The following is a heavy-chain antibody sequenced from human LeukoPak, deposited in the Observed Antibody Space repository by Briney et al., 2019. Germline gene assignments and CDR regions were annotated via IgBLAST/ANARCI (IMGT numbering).Heavy chain of an antibody. D-gene: IGHD6-13*01. V-gene: IGHV1-46*01. CDR3: ARGPLGSSSWYFLDPYFDY. Sequence: ASVKVSCKASGYTFTSYYMHWVRQAPGQGLEWMGIINPSGGSTSYAQNFQGRVTMTRDTSTSTVYMELSSLRSEDTAVCYCARGPLGSSSWYFLDPYFDYWGQGTLVTVSS. J-gene: IGHJ4*02. CDR1: GYTFTSYY. CDR2: INPSGGST.